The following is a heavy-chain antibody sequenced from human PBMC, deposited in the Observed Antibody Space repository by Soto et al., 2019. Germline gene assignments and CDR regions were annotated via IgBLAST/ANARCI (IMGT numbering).Heavy chain of an antibody. V-gene: IGHV3-23*04. CDR1: GFTFSSDW. CDR3: AKRFGSGYYSAFDV. Sequence: EVQLVASGGNFVQPGGSLRLSCAASGFTFSSDWMHWVRQAPGKGLVWVSTLSGTGGDTYYADSVKGRFTISRDNSKSTLSLQMNSLRVEDTAVYYCAKRFGSGYYSAFDVWGQGTMVTVS. CDR2: LSGTGGDT. J-gene: IGHJ3*01. D-gene: IGHD3-22*01.